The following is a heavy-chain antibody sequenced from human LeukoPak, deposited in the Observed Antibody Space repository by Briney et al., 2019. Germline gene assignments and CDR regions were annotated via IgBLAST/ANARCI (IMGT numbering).Heavy chain of an antibody. V-gene: IGHV1-24*01. J-gene: IGHJ4*02. CDR1: GYTLTELS. CDR3: ARADIVVVVAAYDY. Sequence: ASVKVSCKVSGYTLTELSMHWVRQAPGKGLEWMGGFDPEDGETIYAQKFQGRVTMTEDTSTDTAYMELSRLRSDDTAVYYCARADIVVVVAAYDYWGQGTLVTVSS. CDR2: FDPEDGET. D-gene: IGHD2-15*01.